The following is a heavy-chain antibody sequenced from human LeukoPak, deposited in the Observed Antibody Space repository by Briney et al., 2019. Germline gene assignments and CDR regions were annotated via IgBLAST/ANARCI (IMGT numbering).Heavy chain of an antibody. V-gene: IGHV3-48*01. CDR2: ISSSSSTI. D-gene: IGHD6-19*01. CDR3: AKTGPQWLVPQEVRSYWYFDL. CDR1: GFTFSSYS. Sequence: PGGSLRLSCAASGFTFSSYSMNWVRQAPGKGLEWVSYISSSSSTIYYADSVKGRFTISRDNSKNTLYLQMNSLRAEDTAVYYCAKTGPQWLVPQEVRSYWYFDLWGRGTLVTVSS. J-gene: IGHJ2*01.